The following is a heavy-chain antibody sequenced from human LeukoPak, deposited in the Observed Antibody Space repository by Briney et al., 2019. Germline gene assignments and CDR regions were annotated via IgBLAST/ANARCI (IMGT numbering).Heavy chain of an antibody. CDR2: ISYDGSNK. D-gene: IGHD2-2*01. CDR3: GRSGFCNSVSCYGLDL. J-gene: IGHJ4*02. V-gene: IGHV3-30*03. Sequence: GGSLGLSCAASGFPFSSYGMHWVRQAPGKGLEWVAVISYDGSNKYYADSVKGRFTISRDNSKNTLYLQMNSLRAEDTAVYYCGRSGFCNSVSCYGLDLWGQGTLVTVSS. CDR1: GFPFSSYG.